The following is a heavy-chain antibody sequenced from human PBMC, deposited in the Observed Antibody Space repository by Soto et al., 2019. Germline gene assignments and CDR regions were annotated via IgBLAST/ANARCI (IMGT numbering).Heavy chain of an antibody. CDR3: AKDQYTSGWNGWNY. J-gene: IGHJ4*02. V-gene: IGHV3-23*01. CDR2: FSGSGVST. D-gene: IGHD6-19*01. Sequence: ESGGGLVQPGGSLRLSGAASGFTFSSYAMSWVPRAPGRGLEWVSTFSGSGVSTNYADSVTGRFTISRDNSKNTLYLQLNSLGGEDAAVYYCAKDQYTSGWNGWNYWGQGTLVTVSS. CDR1: GFTFSSYA.